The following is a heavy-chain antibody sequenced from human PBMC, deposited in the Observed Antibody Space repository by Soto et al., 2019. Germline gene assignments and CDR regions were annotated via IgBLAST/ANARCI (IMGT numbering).Heavy chain of an antibody. CDR1: GYSFTTYW. V-gene: IGHV5-10-1*01. J-gene: IGHJ6*02. Sequence: PGESLKISCKSSGYSFTTYWITWVRQMPGKGLEWMGRIDPRDSYINYSPSFQGHVTISSDKSISTAYLQWNSLKASDTAMYYCARQRGYCSSTSCYTFDYYYGLDVWGPGTTVTVSS. D-gene: IGHD2-2*02. CDR3: ARQRGYCSSTSCYTFDYYYGLDV. CDR2: IDPRDSYI.